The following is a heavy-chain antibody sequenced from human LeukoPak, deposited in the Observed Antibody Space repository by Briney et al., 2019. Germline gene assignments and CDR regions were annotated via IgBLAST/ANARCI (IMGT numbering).Heavy chain of an antibody. CDR2: INHSGST. CDR3: ARGPDYGDSDSPFDY. CDR1: GGSFSGYY. V-gene: IGHV4-34*01. Sequence: SETLSLTCAVYGGSFSGYYWSWIRQPPGKGLEWIGEINHSGSTNYNPSLKSRVTISVDTSKNQFSLKLSSVTAADTAVYYCARGPDYGDSDSPFDYWGQGTLVTVPS. J-gene: IGHJ4*02. D-gene: IGHD4-17*01.